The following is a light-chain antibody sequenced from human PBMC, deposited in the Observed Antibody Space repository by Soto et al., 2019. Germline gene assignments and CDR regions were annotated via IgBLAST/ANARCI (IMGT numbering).Light chain of an antibody. V-gene: IGLV2-14*01. CDR1: SRDVGGYKY. CDR3: SSYTSSSTLV. J-gene: IGLJ2*01. Sequence: QSALTQPASVSGSHGQSIPISCTGTSRDVGGYKYVSWYQQHPGKAPKLMIYDVSNRPSGVSNRFSGSKSGNTASLTISGLQAEDEADYYCSSYTSSSTLVFGGGTKLTVL. CDR2: DVS.